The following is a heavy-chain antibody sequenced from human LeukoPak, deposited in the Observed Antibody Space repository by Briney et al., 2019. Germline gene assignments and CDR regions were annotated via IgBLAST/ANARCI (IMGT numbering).Heavy chain of an antibody. CDR2: IYPGDSDT. CDR3: ASGDYSKGAFDV. CDR1: GYKFTSDW. V-gene: IGHV5-51*01. D-gene: IGHD4-11*01. J-gene: IGHJ3*01. Sequence: GESLKISCKGSGYKFTSDWIGWVRQMPGKGLAWMGIIYPGDSDTRYSPSFQGQVTISADKSSSTSYLQWSSLKASDTAMYYCASGDYSKGAFDVWGQGTMVTVSS.